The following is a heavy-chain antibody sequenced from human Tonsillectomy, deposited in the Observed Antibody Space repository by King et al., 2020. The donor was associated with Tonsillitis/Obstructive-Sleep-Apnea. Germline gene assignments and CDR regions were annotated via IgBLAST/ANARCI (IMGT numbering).Heavy chain of an antibody. V-gene: IGHV3-30*04. CDR2: ISYDGITT. J-gene: IGHJ4*02. Sequence: VQLVESGGGVVQPGRSLRLSCAASGFTFNTYAMHWVRQAPGKGLEWVAVISYDGITTYYADSVKGRFTISRDNSNNTLYLQMNSLRAEDTAVYYCASPPGGDYPSYFDHWGQGTLLTVSS. CDR3: ASPPGGDYPSYFDH. CDR1: GFTFNTYA. D-gene: IGHD2-21*02.